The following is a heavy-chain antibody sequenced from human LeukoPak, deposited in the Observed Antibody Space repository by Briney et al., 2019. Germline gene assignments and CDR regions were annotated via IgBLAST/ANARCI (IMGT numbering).Heavy chain of an antibody. Sequence: SETLSLTCTVSGGSISSGSYYWSWIRQPAGKGLEWIGRIYTSGSTNYNPSLKSRVTISVDTSKNQFSLKLGSVTAADTAVYYCARRPSGFDPWGQGTLVTVSS. CDR2: IYTSGST. CDR1: GGSISSGSYY. D-gene: IGHD3-10*01. J-gene: IGHJ5*02. V-gene: IGHV4-61*02. CDR3: ARRPSGFDP.